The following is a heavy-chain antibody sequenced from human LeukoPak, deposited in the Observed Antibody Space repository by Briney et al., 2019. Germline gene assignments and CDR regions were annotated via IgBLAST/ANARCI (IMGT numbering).Heavy chain of an antibody. V-gene: IGHV4-39*07. CDR1: GGSISSGGYY. CDR3: ARGRWYSDIVVVPAAATDYYYGMDV. CDR2: INHSGST. J-gene: IGHJ6*02. D-gene: IGHD2-2*01. Sequence: SETLSLTCTVSGGSISSGGYYWSWIRQPPGKGLEWIGEINHSGSTNYNPSLKSRVTISVDTSKNQFSLKLSSVTAADTAVYYCARGRWYSDIVVVPAAATDYYYGMDVWGQGTTVTVSS.